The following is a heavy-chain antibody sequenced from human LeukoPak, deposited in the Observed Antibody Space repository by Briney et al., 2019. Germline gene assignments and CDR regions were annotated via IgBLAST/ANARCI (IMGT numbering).Heavy chain of an antibody. Sequence: PGGSLRLSCEASGFTFSSYAMSWVRQAPGKGLEWVSVMSGSGGSTDYADSVKGRFTISRDNSKNTLYLQMNSLRAEDTAVYYCAKDRGSGYHYFDYWGQGTLVTVSS. J-gene: IGHJ4*02. V-gene: IGHV3-23*01. CDR2: MSGSGGST. D-gene: IGHD3-22*01. CDR3: AKDRGSGYHYFDY. CDR1: GFTFSSYA.